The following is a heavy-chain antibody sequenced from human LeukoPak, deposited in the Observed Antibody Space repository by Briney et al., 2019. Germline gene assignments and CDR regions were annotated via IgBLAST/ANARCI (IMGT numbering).Heavy chain of an antibody. J-gene: IGHJ6*03. Sequence: GGSLRLSCAASGFTFSSYWMHWIRHAPGKGLVWVSRIKRDGSSPAYADSVKGRFTISRDNAKNTLYLQMNSLRAEDTAVYYCARVYYYYMDVWGKGTTVTISS. CDR2: IKRDGSSP. CDR3: ARVYYYYMDV. CDR1: GFTFSSYW. V-gene: IGHV3-74*01.